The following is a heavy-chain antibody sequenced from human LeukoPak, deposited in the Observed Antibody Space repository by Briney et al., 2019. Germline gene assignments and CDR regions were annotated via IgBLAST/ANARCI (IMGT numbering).Heavy chain of an antibody. CDR3: ATNGPAYSYGPWDDAFDI. CDR1: GDSISSYY. V-gene: IGHV4-4*07. D-gene: IGHD5-18*01. Sequence: SETLSLTCTVSGDSISSYYWSWLRQPAGKGLEWIGRIYPSRGTNYNPSLKSRVTMSVDTSENQFSLKLSSVTAADTAVYYCATNGPAYSYGPWDDAFDIWGQGTMVTVSS. CDR2: IYPSRGT. J-gene: IGHJ3*02.